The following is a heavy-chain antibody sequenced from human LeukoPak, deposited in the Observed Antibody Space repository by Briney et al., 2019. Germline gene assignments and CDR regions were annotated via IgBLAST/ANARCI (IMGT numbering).Heavy chain of an antibody. CDR1: GFTVSSIY. CDR2: IYRGGST. Sequence: PGGSLRLSCAASGFTVSSIYMSWVRQAPGKGLEWVSVIYRGGSTYYADSVKGRFTISRDESKNTLYLQMNSLRAEDTAVYYCARDDNLDYWGQGTLVTVSS. V-gene: IGHV3-53*01. CDR3: ARDDNLDY. J-gene: IGHJ4*02.